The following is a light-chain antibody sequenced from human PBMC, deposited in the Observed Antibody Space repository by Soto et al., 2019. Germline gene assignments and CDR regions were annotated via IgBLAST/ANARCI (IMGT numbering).Light chain of an antibody. CDR3: CLYAGSSTWM. J-gene: IGLJ3*02. Sequence: QSALTQPASVSGSPGQSITISCTGTSNDVGSYNLVSWYQQHPDKAPKLMIYEVIKRPSGVSDRFSGSKSGNTASLTISGLQAEDEAEYYCCLYAGSSTWMFGGGTKLTVL. CDR1: SNDVGSYNL. V-gene: IGLV2-23*02. CDR2: EVI.